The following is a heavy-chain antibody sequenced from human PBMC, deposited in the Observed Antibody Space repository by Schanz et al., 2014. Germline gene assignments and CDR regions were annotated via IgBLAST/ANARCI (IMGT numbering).Heavy chain of an antibody. CDR1: GFSFGNYG. Sequence: EVQLLESGGGLVQPGGSLRLSCEASGFSFGNYGMSWVRQAPGKGLEWVSALSEGGGGTHYADSVRGRFTISSDSSKNTLYLQMNSLRAEDTAVYYCAKGRCGELSAFDIWGQGTMVTVSS. V-gene: IGHV3-23*01. CDR3: AKGRCGELSAFDI. J-gene: IGHJ3*02. CDR2: LSEGGGGT. D-gene: IGHD3-10*01.